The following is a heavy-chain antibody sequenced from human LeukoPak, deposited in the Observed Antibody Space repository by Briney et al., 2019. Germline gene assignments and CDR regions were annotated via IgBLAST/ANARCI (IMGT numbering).Heavy chain of an antibody. J-gene: IGHJ4*02. V-gene: IGHV3-21*01. CDR2: ISGSSTYI. CDR1: GFIFNNYT. Sequence: PGGSLRLSCAASGFIFNNYTMNWVRQAPGKGLEWVSSISGSSTYIYYADSVKGRFTISRDNAKNSLYLQMNSLRAEDTAVYYCARRYFDYWGQGTLVTVSS. CDR3: ARRYFDY.